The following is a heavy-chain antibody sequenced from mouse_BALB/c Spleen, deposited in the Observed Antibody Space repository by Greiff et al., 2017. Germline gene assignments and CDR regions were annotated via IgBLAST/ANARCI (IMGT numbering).Heavy chain of an antibody. CDR3: ARDGERWYFDV. J-gene: IGHJ1*01. V-gene: IGHV5-6-3*01. Sequence: DVKLVESGGGLVQPGGSLKLSCAASGFTFSSYGMSWVRQTPDKRLELVATINSNGGSTYYPDSVKGRFTISRDNAKNTLYLQMSSLKSEDTAMYYCARDGERWYFDVWGAGTTVTVSS. CDR1: GFTFSSYG. CDR2: INSNGGST.